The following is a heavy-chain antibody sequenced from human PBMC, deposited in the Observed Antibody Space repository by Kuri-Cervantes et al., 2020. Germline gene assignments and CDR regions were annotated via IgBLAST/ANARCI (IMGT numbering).Heavy chain of an antibody. CDR1: GYTFTSYG. J-gene: IGHJ5*02. D-gene: IGHD1-7*01. CDR3: ARDPWAGTTGNWFDP. CDR2: IIPIFGTA. Sequence: SVKVSCKASGYTFTSYGISWVRQAPGQGLEWMGGIIPIFGTANYAQKFQGRVTITADESTSTAYMELSSLRSEDTAVYYCARDPWAGTTGNWFDPWGQGTLVTVSS. V-gene: IGHV1-69*13.